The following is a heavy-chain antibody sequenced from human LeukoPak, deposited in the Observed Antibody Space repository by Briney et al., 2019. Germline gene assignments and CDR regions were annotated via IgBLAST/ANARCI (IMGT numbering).Heavy chain of an antibody. CDR1: GFNFDDYA. Sequence: AGGSLRLSCAASGFNFDDYAMHWVRQAPGKGLEWVSGISWNSGTIGFADSVKGRFTISRENAKNSLYLQMNSLRPEDTALYYCAKDRDAYNLRYFQQWGQGTLVTVSS. J-gene: IGHJ1*01. CDR2: ISWNSGTI. CDR3: AKDRDAYNLRYFQQ. V-gene: IGHV3-9*01. D-gene: IGHD5-24*01.